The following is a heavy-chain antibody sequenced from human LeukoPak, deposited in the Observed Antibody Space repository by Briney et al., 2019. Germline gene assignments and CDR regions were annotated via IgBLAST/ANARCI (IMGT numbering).Heavy chain of an antibody. CDR1: GGSFSGYY. CDR2: INHSGST. J-gene: IGHJ4*02. Sequence: PSETLSPTCAVYGGSFSGYYWSWIRQPPGKGLEWIGEINHSGSTNYNPSLKSRVTISVDTSKNQFSLKLSSVTAADTAVYYCAREVSTVSSFDYWGEGTLLTVSS. D-gene: IGHD4-17*01. V-gene: IGHV4-34*01. CDR3: AREVSTVSSFDY.